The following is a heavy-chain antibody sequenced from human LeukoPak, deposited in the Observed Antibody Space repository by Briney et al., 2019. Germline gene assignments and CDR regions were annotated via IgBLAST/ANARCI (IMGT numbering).Heavy chain of an antibody. Sequence: PGGSLRLSCAASGFGFSSYWMSWVRQAPGKGLKWVANIKEDGSDKYYVDSVEGRFTISRDNAKNSLYLQMNSLRAEDTALYYCARDRPNYFDCWGQGTLVTVSS. CDR1: GFGFSSYW. V-gene: IGHV3-7*01. J-gene: IGHJ4*02. CDR3: ARDRPNYFDC. CDR2: IKEDGSDK.